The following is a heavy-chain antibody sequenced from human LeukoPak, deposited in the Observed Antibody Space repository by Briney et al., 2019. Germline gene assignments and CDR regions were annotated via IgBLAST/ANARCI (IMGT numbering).Heavy chain of an antibody. Sequence: SETLSLTCAVYSGSFSDYCWSWIRQPPGRGLEWIGEIYSSGSANYNPSLKSRLAISVDTSKSQFPLRLNSLTAADTAVYFCARGVVDYSTRSGYLSHWGQGTLVAVSS. J-gene: IGHJ4*02. CDR3: ARGVVDYSTRSGYLSH. CDR1: SGSFSDYC. D-gene: IGHD3-22*01. V-gene: IGHV4-34*01. CDR2: IYSSGSA.